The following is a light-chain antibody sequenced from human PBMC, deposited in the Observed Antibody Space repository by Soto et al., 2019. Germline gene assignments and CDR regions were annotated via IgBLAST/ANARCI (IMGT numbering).Light chain of an antibody. CDR1: SGHSSYA. Sequence: QPVLTQSPSASASLGASVKLTCTLSSGHSSYAIAWHQQQPEKGPRYLMKLNSDGSHNKGDGIPDRFSGSSSGAERYLTISSLQSEDEADYYCQTWGTGIVEFGGGTKLTVL. J-gene: IGLJ2*01. V-gene: IGLV4-69*01. CDR3: QTWGTGIVE. CDR2: LNSDGSH.